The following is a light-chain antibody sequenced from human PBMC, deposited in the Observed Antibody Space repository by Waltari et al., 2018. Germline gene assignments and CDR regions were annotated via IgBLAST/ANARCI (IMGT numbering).Light chain of an antibody. CDR1: QGIGIF. CDR2: SAS. Sequence: DFQLTQSPSFVSASVGDRVTITCRASQGIGIFLAWYQQKPGTAPKLLIFSASTLQTGVPSRFSGSGSWTDFTLTISNLQPEDFATYYCQQLHTYPPWTFGPGTRVEMK. CDR3: QQLHTYPPWT. J-gene: IGKJ1*01. V-gene: IGKV1-9*01.